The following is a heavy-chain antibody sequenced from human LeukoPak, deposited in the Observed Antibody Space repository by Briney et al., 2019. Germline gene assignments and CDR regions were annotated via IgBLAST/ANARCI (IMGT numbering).Heavy chain of an antibody. V-gene: IGHV3-21*01. J-gene: IGHJ5*02. CDR3: ARVSGSGSYNWFDP. Sequence: GGSLRLSCAASGFTFSSYWMHWVRQAPGKGLEWVSSISSSSSYIYYADSVKGRFTISRDNAKNSLYLQMNSLRAEDTAVYYCARVSGSGSYNWFDPWGQGTLVTVSS. CDR2: ISSSSSYI. D-gene: IGHD3-10*01. CDR1: GFTFSSYW.